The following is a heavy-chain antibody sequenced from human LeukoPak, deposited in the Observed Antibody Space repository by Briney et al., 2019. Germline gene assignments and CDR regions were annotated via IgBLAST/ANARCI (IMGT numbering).Heavy chain of an antibody. D-gene: IGHD1-1*01. J-gene: IGHJ3*02. Sequence: GGSLRLSCAASGFTFSSYAMSWVRQAPGKGLEWVSAISGSGGSTYYADSVKGRFTISRDNSKSTLYLQMNSLRAEDTAVYYCAKDPDDDGAFDIWGQGTMVTVSS. CDR1: GFTFSSYA. V-gene: IGHV3-23*01. CDR3: AKDPDDDGAFDI. CDR2: ISGSGGST.